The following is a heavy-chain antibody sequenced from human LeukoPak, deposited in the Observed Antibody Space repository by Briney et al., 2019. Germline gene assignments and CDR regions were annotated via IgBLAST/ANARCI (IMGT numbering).Heavy chain of an antibody. CDR2: IKQDGREK. V-gene: IGHV3-7*05. CDR3: AREGDLFLDY. D-gene: IGHD3-10*01. J-gene: IGHJ4*02. CDR1: GFTFGSYW. Sequence: GWSLRLSCAASGFTFGSYWMTWVRQAPGKGLQWVANIKQDGREKYYVDSVKGRFTISRDNAKNSLYLQMNSLRAEDTAVYYCAREGDLFLDYWGQGALVTVSS.